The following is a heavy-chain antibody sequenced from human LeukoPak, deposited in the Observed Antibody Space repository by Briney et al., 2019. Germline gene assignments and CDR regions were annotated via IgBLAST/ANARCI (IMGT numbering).Heavy chain of an antibody. J-gene: IGHJ2*01. CDR2: IYYSGST. CDR1: GGSISSSSYY. CDR3: ATRYCGGDCYFRYWYFDL. V-gene: IGHV4-39*01. D-gene: IGHD2-21*02. Sequence: SETLSLTCTVSGGSISSSSYYWGWIRQPPGKGLEWIGSIYYSGSTYYNPSLKSRVTISVDTSKNQFSLKLSSVTAADTAVYYCATRYCGGDCYFRYWYFDLWGRGTLVTVSS.